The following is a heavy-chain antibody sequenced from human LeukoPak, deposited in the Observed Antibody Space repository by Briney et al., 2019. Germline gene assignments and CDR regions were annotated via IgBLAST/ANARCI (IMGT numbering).Heavy chain of an antibody. V-gene: IGHV1-69*04. CDR1: GGTFSSYA. Sequence: SVKVSCKASGGTFSSYAISWVRQAPGQGLEWMGRIIPILGIANYAQKFQGRVTITADKSTSTAYMELSSLRSEDTAVYYCARVPGYREFDRDTAMVEYFDYWGQGTLVTVSS. J-gene: IGHJ4*02. D-gene: IGHD5-18*01. CDR2: IIPILGIA. CDR3: ARVPGYREFDRDTAMVEYFDY.